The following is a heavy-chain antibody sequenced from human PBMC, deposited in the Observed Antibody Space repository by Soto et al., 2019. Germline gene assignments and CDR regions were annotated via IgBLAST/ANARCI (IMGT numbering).Heavy chain of an antibody. CDR3: ARDLWGYCGTDCYPLDV. CDR1: GGSISGHY. CDR2: MYNTGST. Sequence: SETLSLTCTVSGGSISGHYWSWSRQPPGKGLEWIGYMYNTGSTVYNPSFKSRVTISVDTSKNQFSLKLNSVTAADTAVYYCARDLWGYCGTDCYPLDVWGQGTTVT. J-gene: IGHJ6*02. V-gene: IGHV4-59*11. D-gene: IGHD2-21*02.